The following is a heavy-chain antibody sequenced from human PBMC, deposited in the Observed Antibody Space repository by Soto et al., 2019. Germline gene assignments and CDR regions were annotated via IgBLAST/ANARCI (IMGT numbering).Heavy chain of an antibody. CDR1: GGSFSGYY. J-gene: IGHJ4*02. V-gene: IGHV4-34*01. D-gene: IGHD1-7*01. CDR2: INHSGST. CDR3: ARGDTRNYANFDY. Sequence: QVQLQQGGAGLLKPSETLSLTCAVYGGSFSGYYWSWIRQPPGKGLEWIGEINHSGSTNYTPSLKSRVTISVDTSKNQVSLKLSSVTAADTAVYYCARGDTRNYANFDYWGQGTLVTVSS.